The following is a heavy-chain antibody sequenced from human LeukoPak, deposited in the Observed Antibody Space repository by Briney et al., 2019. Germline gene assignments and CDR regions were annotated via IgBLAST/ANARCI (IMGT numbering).Heavy chain of an antibody. V-gene: IGHV1-2*02. Sequence: ASVKVSCKASGYTFTGYYMHWVRQAPGQGLEWMGWINPNSGGTNYAQKFQGRVTMTRDTSISTAYMELSRLRSDDTAVYYCAKDGGRGYTYGLYYFDYWGQGTLVTVSP. CDR2: INPNSGGT. D-gene: IGHD5-18*01. J-gene: IGHJ4*02. CDR3: AKDGGRGYTYGLYYFDY. CDR1: GYTFTGYY.